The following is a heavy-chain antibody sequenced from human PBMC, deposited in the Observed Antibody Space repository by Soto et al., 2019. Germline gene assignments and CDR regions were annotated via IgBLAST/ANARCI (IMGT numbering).Heavy chain of an antibody. CDR2: IIPVTGVA. Sequence: QVQLVQSGAEVRKPGSSVKVSCKASGGTFRTYTFSWVRQAPGQGLEWMGRIIPVTGVANYAQNFHDRVTFAADESTSTAYTELRSLRSDDTAVYYCASHTRTGVVHWGQGTLVTVPS. CDR3: ASHTRTGVVH. D-gene: IGHD2-8*02. J-gene: IGHJ4*02. V-gene: IGHV1-69*02. CDR1: GGTFRTYT.